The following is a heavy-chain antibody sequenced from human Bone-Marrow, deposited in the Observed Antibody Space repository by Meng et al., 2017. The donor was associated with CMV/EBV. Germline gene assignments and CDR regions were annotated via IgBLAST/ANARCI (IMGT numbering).Heavy chain of an antibody. CDR3: AREGVPAARYNWFAP. J-gene: IGHJ5*02. CDR1: GFTFSSYS. V-gene: IGHV3-21*01. CDR2: ISSSSSYI. D-gene: IGHD2-2*01. Sequence: GESLKISCAASGFTFSSYSMNWVRQAPGKGLEWVSSISSSSSYIYYADSVKGRFTISRDNAKNSLYLQMNSLRAEDTAVYYCAREGVPAARYNWFAPWGQGPLVPVAS.